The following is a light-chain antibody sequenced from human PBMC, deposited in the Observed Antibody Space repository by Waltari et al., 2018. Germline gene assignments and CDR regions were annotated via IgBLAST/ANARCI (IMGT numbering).Light chain of an antibody. CDR2: DAS. J-gene: IGKJ5*01. V-gene: IGKV3-11*01. CDR1: QSVSSY. Sequence: EIVLTQSPATLSLSPGETATLPCRASQSVSSYLAWYQQIPGQAPRLLIFDASKRATGIPARFSGSGSGTDFTLTISYLEPEDSAVYYCQQRSNWPPEVTFGQGTRLEIK. CDR3: QQRSNWPPEVT.